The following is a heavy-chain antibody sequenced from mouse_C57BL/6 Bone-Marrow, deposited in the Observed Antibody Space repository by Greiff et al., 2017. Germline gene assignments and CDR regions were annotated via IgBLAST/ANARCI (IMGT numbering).Heavy chain of an antibody. V-gene: IGHV14-4*01. D-gene: IGHD1-1*01. CDR1: GFNIKDDY. CDR2: IDPENGDT. J-gene: IGHJ2*01. CDR3: TLITTVVALDD. Sequence: VQLQQSGAELVRPGASVKLSCTASGFNIKDDYMHWVKQRPEQGLEWIGWIDPENGDTEYASKFQGKATITADTSSNTAYLQLSSLTSEDTAVYYCTLITTVVALDDWGQGTTLTVSS.